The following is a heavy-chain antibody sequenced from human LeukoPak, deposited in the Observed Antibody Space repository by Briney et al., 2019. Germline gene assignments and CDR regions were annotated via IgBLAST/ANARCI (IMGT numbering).Heavy chain of an antibody. V-gene: IGHV1-24*01. Sequence: ASVKVSCKVSGHTLSELPMYWVRQAPGEGLEWMGGFDPENDERIYAQKFRGRVTMTEDTSTNTAYMELSSLRSDDTAVYYCATEVTSIVPDYWGQGALVTVSS. CDR1: GHTLSELP. D-gene: IGHD2-21*02. CDR2: FDPENDER. CDR3: ATEVTSIVPDY. J-gene: IGHJ4*02.